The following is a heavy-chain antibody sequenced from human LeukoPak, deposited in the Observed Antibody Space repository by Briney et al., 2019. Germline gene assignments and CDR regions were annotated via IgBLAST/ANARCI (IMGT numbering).Heavy chain of an antibody. J-gene: IGHJ4*02. V-gene: IGHV3-23*01. CDR2: ISGSGGST. D-gene: IGHD3-22*01. Sequence: PGGSLRLSCAASGFTFSSYSMNWVRQAPGKGLEWVSAISGSGGSTYYADSVKGRFTISRDNSKNTLYLQMNSLRAEDTAVYYCAKGPSRVVITRADYWGQGTLVTVSS. CDR3: AKGPSRVVITRADY. CDR1: GFTFSSYS.